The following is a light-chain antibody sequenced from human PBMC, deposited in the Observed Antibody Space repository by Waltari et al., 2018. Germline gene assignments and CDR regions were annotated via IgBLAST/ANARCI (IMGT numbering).Light chain of an antibody. Sequence: QSVLTQPPSASGTPGQRVTISCSGGSSNTGRHTINWYQQLPGTAPKLLICANDQRPSGVPDRFSGSKSGSSAFLAISGLQSADEASYYCASWDDSLDGVIFGGGTKLTVL. CDR3: ASWDDSLDGVI. J-gene: IGLJ2*01. CDR2: AND. CDR1: SSNTGRHT. V-gene: IGLV1-44*01.